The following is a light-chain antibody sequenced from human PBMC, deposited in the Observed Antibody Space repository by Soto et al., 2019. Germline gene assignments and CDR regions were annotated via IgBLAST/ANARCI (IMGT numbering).Light chain of an antibody. CDR2: EVS. V-gene: IGLV2-14*01. CDR3: SSYTSTTALGV. CDR1: SSDSGGYDY. J-gene: IGLJ1*01. Sequence: QSVRTQPASVCGSPGQVITISRTGTSSDSGGYDYVSWYQQHPGKAPKLMIYEVSNRPSGVSNRFSGSKSGNTASLTISGLQAEDEADYYCSSYTSTTALGVFGAGTKVTVL.